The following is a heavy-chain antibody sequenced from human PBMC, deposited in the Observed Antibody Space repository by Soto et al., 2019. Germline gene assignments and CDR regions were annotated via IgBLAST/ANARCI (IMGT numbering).Heavy chain of an antibody. Sequence: EVQLLESGGGLVQPGGSPRLSCAASGFTFSSYAMSWVRQAPGKGLEWVSAISGSGGSTYYADSVKGRFTISRDNSKNTLYLQMDSLRAEDTAVYYCAKEGESTGTRGDYDGMDVWGQGTTVTVYS. V-gene: IGHV3-23*01. CDR2: ISGSGGST. J-gene: IGHJ6*02. D-gene: IGHD1-1*01. CDR3: AKEGESTGTRGDYDGMDV. CDR1: GFTFSSYA.